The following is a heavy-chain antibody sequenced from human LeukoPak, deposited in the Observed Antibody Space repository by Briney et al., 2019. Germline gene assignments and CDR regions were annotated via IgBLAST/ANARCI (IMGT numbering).Heavy chain of an antibody. CDR1: GGPISSGGYY. J-gene: IGHJ4*02. Sequence: SETLSLTCTVSGGPISSGGYYWSWIRQHPGKGLEWIGYIYYSGSTYYNPSLKSRVTISVDTSKNQFSLKLSSVTAADTAVYYCARGKSEMATNYFDYWGQGTLVTVSS. D-gene: IGHD5-24*01. CDR2: IYYSGST. CDR3: ARGKSEMATNYFDY. V-gene: IGHV4-31*03.